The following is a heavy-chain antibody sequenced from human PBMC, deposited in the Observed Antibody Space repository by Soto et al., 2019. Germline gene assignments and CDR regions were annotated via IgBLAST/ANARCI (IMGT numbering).Heavy chain of an antibody. Sequence: GASVTVSCKASGYTFTSYAMHWVRQAPGQRLEWMGWINAGNGNTKYSQKFQGRVTITRDTSASTAYMELSSLRSEDTAVYYCARGTHNWNYGWFDPWGQGTLVTVSS. CDR2: INAGNGNT. V-gene: IGHV1-3*01. J-gene: IGHJ5*02. CDR3: ARGTHNWNYGWFDP. D-gene: IGHD1-7*01. CDR1: GYTFTSYA.